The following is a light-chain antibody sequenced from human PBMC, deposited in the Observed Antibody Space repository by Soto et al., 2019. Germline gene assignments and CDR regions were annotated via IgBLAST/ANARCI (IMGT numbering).Light chain of an antibody. CDR3: QSSDSSLSASV. Sequence: QSALTQPPSVSGAPGQRVTISCTGSNSNIGAGYDVHWYQQLPGTAPKLVIYANSNRPSGVPDRFSGSKSGTSASLAITGLQAEDEADYYCQSSDSSLSASVFGGGTKLTVL. V-gene: IGLV1-40*01. CDR2: ANS. J-gene: IGLJ2*01. CDR1: NSNIGAGYD.